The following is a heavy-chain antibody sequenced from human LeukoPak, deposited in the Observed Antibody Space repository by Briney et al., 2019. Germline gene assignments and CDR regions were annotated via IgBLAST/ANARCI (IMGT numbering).Heavy chain of an antibody. CDR3: ASSIRDSSSWYGGDGSGPGDY. D-gene: IGHD6-13*01. J-gene: IGHJ4*02. CDR2: INPSGGST. CDR1: GYTFTSYY. V-gene: IGHV1-46*01. Sequence: GASVKVSCKASGYTFTSYYMHWVRQAPGQGLEWMGIINPSGGSTSYAQKFQGRVTMTRDTSTSTVYMELSSLRSEDTAVYYCASSIRDSSSWYGGDGSGPGDYWGQGTLVTVSS.